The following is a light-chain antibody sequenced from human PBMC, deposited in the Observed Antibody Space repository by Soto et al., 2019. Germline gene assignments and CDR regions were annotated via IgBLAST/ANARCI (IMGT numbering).Light chain of an antibody. V-gene: IGKV2-28*01. J-gene: IGKJ2*01. CDR2: LGS. Sequence: EIVMTQSPPSLTVTPGEPASISCRSSQRLLHSNGNIFLDWYLQKPGQSPQLLIYLGSNRAYGVPDRVSGSVAGTDFTLKISRVEAEDVGVYYCMQALQTPYTFGQGTKLEIK. CDR1: QRLLHSNGNIF. CDR3: MQALQTPYT.